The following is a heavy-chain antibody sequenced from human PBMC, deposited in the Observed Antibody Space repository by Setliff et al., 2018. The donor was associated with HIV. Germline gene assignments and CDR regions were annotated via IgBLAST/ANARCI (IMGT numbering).Heavy chain of an antibody. Sequence: PGGSLRLSCTASGFAFSDNWIHWVRQVPGKGLVWVSHISPDATIAGSGDSVKGRFTMSRDNAKNTAYLHMYRLTVDDTGVYYCATDYNRGAFWHWWGQGTQVTVSS. CDR2: ISPDATIA. CDR1: GFAFSDNW. J-gene: IGHJ4*02. D-gene: IGHD3-10*01. V-gene: IGHV3-74*01. CDR3: ATDYNRGAFWHW.